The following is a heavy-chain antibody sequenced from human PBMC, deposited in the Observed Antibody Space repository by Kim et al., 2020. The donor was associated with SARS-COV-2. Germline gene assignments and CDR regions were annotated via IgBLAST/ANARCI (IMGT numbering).Heavy chain of an antibody. CDR1: GFTFNHYW. D-gene: IGHD3-10*01. CDR2: INQHGGET. V-gene: IGHV3-7*01. J-gene: IGHJ4*02. Sequence: GGSLRLSCVTSGFTFNHYWMSWVRQAPGKGLQWVANINQHGGETYYVDSVKGRFTTSRDNAKNSLFLQMDSLKAEGTAVYYCATVDPYYGDFAYWGPGTPVTVSS. CDR3: ATVDPYYGDFAY.